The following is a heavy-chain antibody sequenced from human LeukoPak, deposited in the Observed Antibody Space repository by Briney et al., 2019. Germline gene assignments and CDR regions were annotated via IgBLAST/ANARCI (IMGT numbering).Heavy chain of an antibody. CDR2: IYTSGST. Sequence: SETLSLTCKVSGGSINSYYWGWIRQPAGKGLEWISRIYTSGSTNYNPTLKSRVTMSVDTSKKQFSLNLTSVTAADTAVYYCVRDQGFLGYWGQGTLVTVSS. CDR1: GGSINSYY. CDR3: VRDQGFLGY. V-gene: IGHV4-4*07. J-gene: IGHJ4*02. D-gene: IGHD3-3*01.